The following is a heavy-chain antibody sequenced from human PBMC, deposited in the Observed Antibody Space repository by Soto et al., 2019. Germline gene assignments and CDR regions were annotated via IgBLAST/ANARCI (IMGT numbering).Heavy chain of an antibody. J-gene: IGHJ4*02. V-gene: IGHV4-30-4*01. CDR3: ARGPSGDKVDY. CDR1: GGSINTFNYY. D-gene: IGHD7-27*01. CDR2: IYTGGTT. Sequence: QVQLQESGPGLVKPSQTLSLTCTVSGGSINTFNYYWSWIRQSPDNGLKWIGHIYTGGTTYNNPYLTSRVTISVDTSNNQFSLKLSSVSAADTAVYYCARGPSGDKVDYWGQGTLVTVS.